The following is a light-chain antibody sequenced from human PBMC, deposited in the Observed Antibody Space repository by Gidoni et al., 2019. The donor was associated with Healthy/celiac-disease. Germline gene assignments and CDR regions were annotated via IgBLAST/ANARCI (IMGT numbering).Light chain of an antibody. Sequence: QSALTQPASVSGSPGQSITISCTGTSSDVGSYHLVSWYQQHPGKAPKLMIYEGSKRPSGVSKRFSGSTSGNTASLSISGLHAEDESDYYCCSYAGSSTPVVFGGGTKLTVL. V-gene: IGLV2-23*01. CDR3: CSYAGSSTPVV. CDR1: SSDVGSYHL. CDR2: EGS. J-gene: IGLJ2*01.